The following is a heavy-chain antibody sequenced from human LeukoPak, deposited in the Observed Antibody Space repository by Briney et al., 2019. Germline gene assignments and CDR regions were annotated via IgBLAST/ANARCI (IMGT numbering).Heavy chain of an antibody. CDR1: GGSISSYY. CDR2: IYYSGST. Sequence: SETLSLTCTVSGGSISSYYWSWIRQPPGKGLGWIGYIYYSGSTNYNPSLKSRVTISVDTSKNQFSLKLSSVTAADTAVYYCARAAYSSSWAHFDYWGQGTLVTVSS. V-gene: IGHV4-59*01. D-gene: IGHD6-13*01. J-gene: IGHJ4*02. CDR3: ARAAYSSSWAHFDY.